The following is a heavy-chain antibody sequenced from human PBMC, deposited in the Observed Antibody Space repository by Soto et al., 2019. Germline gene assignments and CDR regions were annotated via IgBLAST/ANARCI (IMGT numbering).Heavy chain of an antibody. Sequence: SETLSLTCTVSGGSISSYYWSWIRQPPGKGLEWIGYIYYSGDTNYNPSLKSRVAISVDTSENQFSLKLSSVTAADTAVYYCASYVLRSFHGGFDYWGQGTLVTVSS. CDR2: IYYSGDT. CDR3: ASYVLRSFHGGFDY. D-gene: IGHD3-9*01. J-gene: IGHJ4*02. V-gene: IGHV4-59*01. CDR1: GGSISSYY.